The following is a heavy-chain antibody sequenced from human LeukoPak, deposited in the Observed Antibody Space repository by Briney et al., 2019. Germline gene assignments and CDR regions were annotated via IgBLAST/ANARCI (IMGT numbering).Heavy chain of an antibody. Sequence: SETLSLTCSVSGASISRYYWSWIRQPAGQGLEWIGHIYASGSTNYNLSLKSRVTVSIDTSKNQFSLKLDSVTAADTAVYYCARVSRGNSVGGDYWGQGTLVTVSS. J-gene: IGHJ4*02. V-gene: IGHV4-4*07. CDR3: ARVSRGNSVGGDY. D-gene: IGHD4-23*01. CDR1: GASISRYY. CDR2: IYASGST.